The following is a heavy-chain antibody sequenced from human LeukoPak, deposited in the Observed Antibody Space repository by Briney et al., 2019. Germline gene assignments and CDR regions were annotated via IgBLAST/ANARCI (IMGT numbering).Heavy chain of an antibody. CDR2: ISAYNGNT. V-gene: IGHV1-18*01. J-gene: IGHJ4*02. CDR1: GYTFTSYG. Sequence: ASVKVSCKASGYTFTSYGISWVRQAPGQGLEWMGWISAYNGNTNYAQKLQGRVTMTTDTSTSTAYMELRSLRSDDTAVYYCARVSAFVIAARPGDYWGQGTLVTVSS. D-gene: IGHD6-6*01. CDR3: ARVSAFVIAARPGDY.